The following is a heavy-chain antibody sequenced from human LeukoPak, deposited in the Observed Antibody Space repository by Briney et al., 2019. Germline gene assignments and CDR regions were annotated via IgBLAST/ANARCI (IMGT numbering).Heavy chain of an antibody. CDR1: GGSISSYY. V-gene: IGHV4-59*01. CDR2: IYYSGST. J-gene: IGHJ6*02. CDR3: ARDPGSGWLLGQYYYYGMDA. Sequence: PSETLSLTCTVSGGSISSYYWSWIRQPPGKGLEWIGYIYYSGSTNYNPSLKSRVTISVDTSKNQFSLKLSSVTAADTAVYYCARDPGSGWLLGQYYYYGMDAWGQGTTVTVSS. D-gene: IGHD6-19*01.